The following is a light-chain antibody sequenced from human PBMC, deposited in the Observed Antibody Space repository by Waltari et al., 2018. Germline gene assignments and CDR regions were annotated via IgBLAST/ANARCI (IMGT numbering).Light chain of an antibody. Sequence: QSALTQPASVSGSPGQSITISCTGTSDDVGAYNYVSWYQQHPGLAPKLIIYEVNNRPFGISSRFSGSKSGTTASLTISGLQADDASHYYCTSYRSSSTPVVFGGWTKLTVL. V-gene: IGLV2-14*01. CDR2: EVN. J-gene: IGLJ2*01. CDR3: TSYRSSSTPVV. CDR1: SDDVGAYNY.